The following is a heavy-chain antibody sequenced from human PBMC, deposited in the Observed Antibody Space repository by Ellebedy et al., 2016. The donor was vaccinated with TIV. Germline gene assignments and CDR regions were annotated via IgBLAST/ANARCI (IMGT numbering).Heavy chain of an antibody. Sequence: GESLKISXAASGFTFSSYGMHWVRQAPGKGLEWVAVISYDGSNKYYADSVKGRFTISRDNSKNTLYLQMNSLRAEDTAVYYCAREVGRGSYLDYWGQGTLVTVSS. CDR2: ISYDGSNK. D-gene: IGHD3-16*01. CDR1: GFTFSSYG. V-gene: IGHV3-30*03. CDR3: AREVGRGSYLDY. J-gene: IGHJ4*02.